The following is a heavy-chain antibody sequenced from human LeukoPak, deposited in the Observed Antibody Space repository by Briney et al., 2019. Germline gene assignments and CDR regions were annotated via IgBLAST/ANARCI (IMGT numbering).Heavy chain of an antibody. CDR1: GYTFTSYG. CDR2: ISAYNGNT. J-gene: IGHJ4*02. D-gene: IGHD3-10*01. V-gene: IGHV1-18*04. Sequence: ASVKVSCKASGYTFTSYGISWVRQAPGQGLEWVGWISAYNGNTNYAQKLQGRVTMTTDTSTSTAYMELRSLRSDDTAVYYCARAPAALLWFGESGNFDYWGQGALVTVSS. CDR3: ARAPAALLWFGESGNFDY.